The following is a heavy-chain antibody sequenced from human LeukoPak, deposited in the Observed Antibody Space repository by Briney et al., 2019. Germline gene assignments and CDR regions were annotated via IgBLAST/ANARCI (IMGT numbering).Heavy chain of an antibody. CDR2: IKQDGSEK. CDR1: GFTFSSYA. D-gene: IGHD3-10*01. J-gene: IGHJ6*02. Sequence: PGGSLRLSCAASGFTFSSYAMSWVRQAPGKGLEWVANIKQDGSEKYYVDSVKGRFTISRDNAKNSLYLQMNSLRAEDTAVYYCAREGITLLRGVTYYYYGMDVWGQGPTVTVSS. CDR3: AREGITLLRGVTYYYYGMDV. V-gene: IGHV3-7*01.